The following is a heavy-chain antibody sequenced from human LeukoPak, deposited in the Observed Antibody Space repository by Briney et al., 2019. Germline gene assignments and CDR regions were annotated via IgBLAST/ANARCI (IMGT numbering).Heavy chain of an antibody. CDR3: ARGSYWDY. CDR1: GYTFTSYG. J-gene: IGHJ4*02. Sequence: EASVKISCKASGYTFTSYGISWVRQAPGQGLEWMGWISSYNGYTQYALKLQGRVTMTTDTSTSTAYLELRSLRSDDTAVYYCARGSYWDYWGQGTLVTVSS. V-gene: IGHV1-18*01. D-gene: IGHD3-10*01. CDR2: ISSYNGYT.